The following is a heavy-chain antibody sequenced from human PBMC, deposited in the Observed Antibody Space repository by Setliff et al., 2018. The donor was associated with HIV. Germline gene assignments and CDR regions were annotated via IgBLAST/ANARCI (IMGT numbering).Heavy chain of an antibody. J-gene: IGHJ6*03. CDR1: GYTLSELS. CDR3: ARARPRALNYYMDV. CDR2: FDPEDDET. V-gene: IGHV1-24*01. Sequence: GASVKVSCKVSGYTLSELSIHWVRQAPGKGLEWMGGFDPEDDETIYAQKFQGRVTITTDESTSTAYMELSSLRSEDTAVYYCARARPRALNYYMDVWGKGTTVTVSS.